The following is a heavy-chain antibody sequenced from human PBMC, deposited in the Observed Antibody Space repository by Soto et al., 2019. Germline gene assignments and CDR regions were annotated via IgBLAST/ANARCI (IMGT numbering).Heavy chain of an antibody. V-gene: IGHV4-34*01. CDR2: INHSGST. J-gene: IGHJ4*02. D-gene: IGHD3-22*01. Sequence: SETLSLTCAVYGGSFSGYYWSWIRQPPGKGLEWIGEINHSGSTNYNPSLKSRVTISVDTSKNQFSLKLSSVTAADTAVYYCASIYDSSGYYYGYWGQGTLVTVSS. CDR3: ASIYDSSGYYYGY. CDR1: GGSFSGYY.